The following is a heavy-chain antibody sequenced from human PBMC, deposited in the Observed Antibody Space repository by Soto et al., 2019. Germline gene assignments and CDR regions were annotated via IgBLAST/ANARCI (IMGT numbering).Heavy chain of an antibody. D-gene: IGHD2-8*01. CDR1: GYTFTDYY. Sequence: QVQLVQSGAEVKKPGASLKVSCKASGYTFTDYYVHWVRQAPGQGLEWMGWINPNSGGTKTAQKFQGRVTVTRGTSISTAYMDLSRLRSDDTAVYYCARDVTRTQSCTNGVCYYHYYDMDVWGQGTMVTVSS. J-gene: IGHJ6*02. CDR3: ARDVTRTQSCTNGVCYYHYYDMDV. V-gene: IGHV1-2*02. CDR2: INPNSGGT.